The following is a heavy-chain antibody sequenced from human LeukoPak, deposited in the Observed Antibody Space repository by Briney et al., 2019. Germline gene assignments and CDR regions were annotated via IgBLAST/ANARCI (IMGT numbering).Heavy chain of an antibody. CDR2: IIPILGIA. CDR3: ARGRAQAYYFDY. J-gene: IGHJ4*02. Sequence: SVKVSCKASGGTFSSYTISWVRQAPGQGLEWMGRIIPILGIANYAQKFQGRVTITADKSTSTAYMELSSLGSEDTAVYYCARGRAQAYYFDYWGQGPLVTVSS. CDR1: GGTFSSYT. V-gene: IGHV1-69*02.